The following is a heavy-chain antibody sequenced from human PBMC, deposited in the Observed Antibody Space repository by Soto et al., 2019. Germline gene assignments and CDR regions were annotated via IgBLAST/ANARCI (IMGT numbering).Heavy chain of an antibody. J-gene: IGHJ6*02. CDR2: IYPGDSDT. CDR1: GYSFTSYW. Sequence: GESLKISCKGSGYSFTSYWIGWVRQMPGKGLEWMGIIYPGDSDTRYSPSFQGQVTISADKSISTAYLQWSSLKASDTAMYYCARQEGSHYYYYGMDVWGQGTLVTVSS. CDR3: ARQEGSHYYYYGMDV. V-gene: IGHV5-51*01.